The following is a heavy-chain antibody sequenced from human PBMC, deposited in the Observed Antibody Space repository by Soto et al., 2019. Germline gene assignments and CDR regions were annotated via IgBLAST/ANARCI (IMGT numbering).Heavy chain of an antibody. Sequence: EVQLVESGGGLVQPGGSLRLSCAASGFRFNISSMNWIRQAPGKGLEWSAYMTSDTKTIKYGDSVKGRFTISRDNDNNVVYLQMNSLRDEDTAVYYCARSVEGHFDYWGQGTVVTVSA. J-gene: IGHJ4*02. D-gene: IGHD6-19*01. CDR1: GFRFNISS. CDR2: MTSDTKTI. V-gene: IGHV3-48*02. CDR3: ARSVEGHFDY.